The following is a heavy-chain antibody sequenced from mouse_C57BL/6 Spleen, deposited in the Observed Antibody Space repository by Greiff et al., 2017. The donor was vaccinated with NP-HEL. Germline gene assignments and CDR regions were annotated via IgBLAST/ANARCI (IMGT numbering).Heavy chain of an antibody. CDR2: IYPGDGDT. V-gene: IGHV1-82*01. CDR1: GYAFSSSW. CDR3: ARETYYGSSYGRWFAY. D-gene: IGHD1-1*01. J-gene: IGHJ3*01. Sequence: QVQLQQSGPELVKPGASVKISCKASGYAFSSSWMNWVKQRPGKGLEWIGRIYPGDGDTNYNGKFQGKATLTADKSSSTDYMQLSSLTSEDSAVYFCARETYYGSSYGRWFAYWGQGTLVTVSA.